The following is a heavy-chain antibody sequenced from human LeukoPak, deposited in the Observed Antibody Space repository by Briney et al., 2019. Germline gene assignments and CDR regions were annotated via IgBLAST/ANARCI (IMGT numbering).Heavy chain of an antibody. CDR2: INPSGGST. J-gene: IGHJ4*02. Sequence: ASVKVSCKASGYTFTSYYMHWVRQAPGQGLEWMGIINPSGGSTSYAQKFQGRVTMTRDMSTSTVYMELSSLRSEDTAVYYCARDSRRGLWSGWFLDYWGQGTLVTVSS. D-gene: IGHD2-21*01. CDR1: GYTFTSYY. V-gene: IGHV1-46*01. CDR3: ARDSRRGLWSGWFLDY.